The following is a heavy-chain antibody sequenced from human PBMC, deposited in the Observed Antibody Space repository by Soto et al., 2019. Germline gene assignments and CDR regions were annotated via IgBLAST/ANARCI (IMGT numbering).Heavy chain of an antibody. Sequence: GGSLRLSCGASGFTFRSYEMNWVRQAPGKGLEWVSYISSSGSTIDYADSVKGRFTITRDNAKNTLYLQMNSLRAEDTAVYYCAREMYYDFWSGYYPYYFDYWGQGTLVTVSS. V-gene: IGHV3-48*03. CDR3: AREMYYDFWSGYYPYYFDY. CDR2: ISSSGSTI. CDR1: GFTFRSYE. J-gene: IGHJ4*02. D-gene: IGHD3-3*01.